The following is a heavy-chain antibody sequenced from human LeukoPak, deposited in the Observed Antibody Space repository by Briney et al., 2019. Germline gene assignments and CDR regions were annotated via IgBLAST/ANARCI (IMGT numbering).Heavy chain of an antibody. D-gene: IGHD3-10*01. CDR3: AKDGAPITMPYYYGMDV. V-gene: IGHV3-23*01. CDR2: ISGSGGST. J-gene: IGHJ6*02. Sequence: PGGSLRLSCAASGFTFSAYAMRWVRQAPGKGLEWVSAISGSGGSTYYADSVKGRFTISRDNSKNTLYLQMNSLRAEDTAVYYCAKDGAPITMPYYYGMDVWGQGTTVTVSS. CDR1: GFTFSAYA.